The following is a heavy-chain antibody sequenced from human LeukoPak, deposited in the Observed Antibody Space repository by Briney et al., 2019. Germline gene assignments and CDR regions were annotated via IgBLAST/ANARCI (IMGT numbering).Heavy chain of an antibody. V-gene: IGHV3-23*01. CDR2: ISGSGGRT. D-gene: IGHD3-22*01. CDR3: AKLVYDSSTAPEYFQH. J-gene: IGHJ1*01. Sequence: GGSLRLSCAASGFTFSSYAMSWVRQAPGEGLEWVSAISGSGGRTYYADSVKGRFTLSRDNSKNTLYLQMNSLRAEDTAVYYCAKLVYDSSTAPEYFQHWGQGTLVTVSS. CDR1: GFTFSSYA.